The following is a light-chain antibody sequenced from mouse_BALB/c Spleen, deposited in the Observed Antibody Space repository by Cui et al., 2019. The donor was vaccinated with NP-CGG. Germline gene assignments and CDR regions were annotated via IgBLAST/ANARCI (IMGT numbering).Light chain of an antibody. V-gene: IGLV1*01. J-gene: IGLJ1*01. Sequence: QAVLTHESALTTSPGETVTFTCRSSTGAVTTSNYANWVQEKPDHLFTGLIGGTNNRVPGVPARFSGSLIGDKAALTITGAQTEDEAIYFCALWYSNHWVFGGGTKLTVL. CDR1: TGAVTTSNY. CDR2: GTN. CDR3: ALWYSNHWV.